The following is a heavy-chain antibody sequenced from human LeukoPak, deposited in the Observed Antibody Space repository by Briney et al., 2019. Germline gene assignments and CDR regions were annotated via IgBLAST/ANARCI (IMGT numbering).Heavy chain of an antibody. CDR2: IYYSGST. J-gene: IGHJ4*02. CDR3: AGARRDIVVVPAAINFDY. V-gene: IGHV4-31*03. Sequence: SETLSLTCTVSGGSISSGGYYWSWIRQHPGKGLEWIGYIYYSGSTYYNPSLKSRVTISVDTSKNQFSLKLSSVTAADTAVYYCAGARRDIVVVPAAINFDYWGQGTLVTVSS. CDR1: GGSISSGGYY. D-gene: IGHD2-2*02.